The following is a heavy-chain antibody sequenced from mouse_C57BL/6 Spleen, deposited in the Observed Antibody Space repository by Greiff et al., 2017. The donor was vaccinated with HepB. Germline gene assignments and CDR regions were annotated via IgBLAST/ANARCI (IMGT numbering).Heavy chain of an antibody. CDR1: GFTFSDYG. CDR2: ISSGSSTI. Sequence: EVQLQESGGGLVKPGGSLKLSCAASGFTFSDYGMHWVRQAPEKGLEWVAYISSGSSTIYYADTVKGRFTISRDNAKNTLFLQMTSLRSEDTAMCYCAREWLLPYFDCWGQGTTLTVSS. J-gene: IGHJ2*01. V-gene: IGHV5-17*01. D-gene: IGHD2-3*01. CDR3: AREWLLPYFDC.